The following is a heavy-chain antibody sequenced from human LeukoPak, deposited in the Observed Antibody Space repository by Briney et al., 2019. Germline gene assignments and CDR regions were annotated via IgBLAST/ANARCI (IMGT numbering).Heavy chain of an antibody. CDR3: ARGQVPAARGYNWFDP. D-gene: IGHD2-2*01. Sequence: SETLSLTCAVYGWSFNDYYWNWIRQPPGKGLEWIGEINARGDTNFNPSLKSRVTISVDTSKSQFSLRLTSMIAADTAVYYCARGQVPAARGYNWFDPWGQGTLLTVSS. CDR2: INARGDT. CDR1: GWSFNDYY. V-gene: IGHV4-34*01. J-gene: IGHJ5*02.